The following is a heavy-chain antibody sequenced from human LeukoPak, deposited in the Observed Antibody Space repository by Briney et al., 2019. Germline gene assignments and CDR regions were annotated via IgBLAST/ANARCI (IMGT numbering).Heavy chain of an antibody. V-gene: IGHV1-18*01. CDR3: ARDRYSSGWYSPNFDY. Sequence: ASVKVSCKASGYTFTRYGISWVRQAPGEGLEWMGWISAYNGNTHYAQHLQRRLTIPTDTSPSTAYIELPSLRSDDTAVYYCARDRYSSGWYSPNFDYWGQGTLVTVSS. CDR1: GYTFTRYG. J-gene: IGHJ4*02. D-gene: IGHD6-19*01. CDR2: ISAYNGNT.